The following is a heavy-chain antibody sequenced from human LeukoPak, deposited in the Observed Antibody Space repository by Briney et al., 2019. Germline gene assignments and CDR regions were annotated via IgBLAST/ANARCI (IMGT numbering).Heavy chain of an antibody. CDR1: GFTFRSYG. CDR3: ARDLSGVTGYTYGRGIDY. Sequence: GGSLRLSCAASGFTFRSYGMNWVRQAPGKGLEGGSAISGGDGSTYYADSVKGRFTISRDNAKTSLYLQMNSLRAEDTAVYYCARDLSGVTGYTYGRGIDYWGQGTLVTVSS. D-gene: IGHD5-18*01. J-gene: IGHJ4*02. V-gene: IGHV3-23*01. CDR2: ISGGDGST.